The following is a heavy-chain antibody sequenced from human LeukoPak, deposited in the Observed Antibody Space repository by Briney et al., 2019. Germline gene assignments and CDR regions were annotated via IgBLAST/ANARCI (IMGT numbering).Heavy chain of an antibody. CDR3: AAHTYYYSSGSFGH. J-gene: IGHJ4*02. CDR2: MNPSSGNT. Sequence: ASVKVSCKASGYSFTSYDINWVRQATGQGPEWIGWMNPSSGNTGYAQRFQGRVTMTRDTSTSTAYLDLSSLTSDDTAVYYCAAHTYYYSSGSFGHWGQGTLVTVSS. CDR1: GYSFTSYD. D-gene: IGHD3-10*01. V-gene: IGHV1-8*01.